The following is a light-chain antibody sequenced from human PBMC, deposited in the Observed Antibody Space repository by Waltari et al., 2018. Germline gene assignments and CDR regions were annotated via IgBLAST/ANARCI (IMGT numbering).Light chain of an antibody. CDR3: QQYNDWPPLT. CDR1: QSVNVF. J-gene: IGKJ4*01. CDR2: GAS. Sequence: EVVMPQSPATLSVSPGERVNLSCRASQSVNVFVAGYQQKPGKAPRLLIYGASTRATGIPARFSGSGSGTEFTLTISSLQSEDFSVYYCQQYNDWPPLTFGGGTKLDIK. V-gene: IGKV3-15*01.